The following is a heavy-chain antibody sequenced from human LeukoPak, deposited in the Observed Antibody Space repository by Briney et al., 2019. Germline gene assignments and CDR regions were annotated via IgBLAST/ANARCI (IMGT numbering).Heavy chain of an antibody. CDR2: IWYDGSNK. J-gene: IGHJ4*02. CDR1: GFTFSSYG. D-gene: IGHD3-22*01. CDR3: ARDPRAMILVALDY. V-gene: IGHV3-33*01. Sequence: QPGRSLRLSCAASGFTFSSYGMHWVRQAPGKGLEWVAVIWYDGSNKYYADSVKGRFTISRDNSKNTLYLQMNSLRAEDTAVYYCARDPRAMILVALDYWGQGTLVTVSS.